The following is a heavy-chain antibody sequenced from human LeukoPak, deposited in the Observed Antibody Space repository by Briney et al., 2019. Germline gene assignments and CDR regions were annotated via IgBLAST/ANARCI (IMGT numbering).Heavy chain of an antibody. CDR2: FSYSGST. D-gene: IGHD1-26*01. CDR1: GVSISDYH. CDR3: ARMYSGTSYYFDF. J-gene: IGHJ4*02. Sequence: SEILSLTCSVSGVSISDYHWIWIRQPPAKGLEWMGYFSYSGSTRYDPSLKSRVTMSVDTSKNQFSLRLNSVAAADTAVYYCARMYSGTSYYFDFWGQGTLVTVSS. V-gene: IGHV4-59*01.